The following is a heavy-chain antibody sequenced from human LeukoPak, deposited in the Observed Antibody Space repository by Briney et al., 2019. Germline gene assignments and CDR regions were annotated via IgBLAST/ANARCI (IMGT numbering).Heavy chain of an antibody. Sequence: PSETLSLTCAVSGGSISSGGYSWSWIRQPPGKGLEWIGYIYYSGSTNYNPSLKSRVTISVDTSKNQFSLKLSSVTAADTAVYXXXXVSDDFWSGSEYYFDYWGQGTLVTVSS. J-gene: IGHJ4*02. D-gene: IGHD3-3*01. CDR2: IYYSGST. CDR1: GGSISSGGYS. CDR3: XXVSDDFWSGSEYYFDY. V-gene: IGHV4-61*08.